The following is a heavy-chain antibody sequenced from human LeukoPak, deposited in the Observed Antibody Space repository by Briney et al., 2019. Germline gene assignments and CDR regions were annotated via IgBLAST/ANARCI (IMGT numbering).Heavy chain of an antibody. Sequence: GGSLRLSCAASGFTFSSYSMNWVRQAPGKGLEWVSYISSSSSTIYYADSVKGRLTISRDNSKNTLYLQMNSLRAEDTAVYYCAKGGVVVPAAIVGWGQGTLVTVSS. V-gene: IGHV3-48*01. CDR3: AKGGVVVPAAIVG. D-gene: IGHD2-2*01. J-gene: IGHJ4*02. CDR2: ISSSSSTI. CDR1: GFTFSSYS.